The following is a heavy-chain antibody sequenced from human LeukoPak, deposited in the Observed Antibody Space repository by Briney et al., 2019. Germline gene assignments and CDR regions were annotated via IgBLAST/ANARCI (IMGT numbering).Heavy chain of an antibody. CDR2: ISSSSSYI. Sequence: GGSLRLSCAASGFTFSSHNMNSVRQAPGRGLEWVSSISSSSSYIYHADSVKGRFTISRDNAKNSLYLQMNSLRAEDTAVYYCARVGSPYCSGGSCTYFAYWGQGTLVTVSS. V-gene: IGHV3-21*01. CDR3: ARVGSPYCSGGSCTYFAY. D-gene: IGHD2-15*01. CDR1: GFTFSSHN. J-gene: IGHJ4*02.